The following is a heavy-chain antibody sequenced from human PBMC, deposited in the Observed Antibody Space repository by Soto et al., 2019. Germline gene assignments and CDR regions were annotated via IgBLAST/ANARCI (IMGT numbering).Heavy chain of an antibody. J-gene: IGHJ1*01. CDR2: ISSSSSYI. V-gene: IGHV3-21*04. D-gene: IGHD2-2*01. Sequence: GGSLRLSCAASGFTFSSYSMNWVRQAPGKGLERVSSISSSSSYIYYAESVKGRFTISRDNAKNSLYLQMNSLRAEDTALYYCAKVNCSSTSCYYPPEYFQHWGQGTLVTVSS. CDR3: AKVNCSSTSCYYPPEYFQH. CDR1: GFTFSSYS.